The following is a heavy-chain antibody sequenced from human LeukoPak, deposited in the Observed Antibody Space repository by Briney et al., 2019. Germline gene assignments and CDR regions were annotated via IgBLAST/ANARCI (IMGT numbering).Heavy chain of an antibody. CDR2: IRFDGSNK. D-gene: IGHD3-10*01. CDR1: GFTFSNYG. Sequence: GGSLRLCCAASGFTFSNYGMHWVRQAPGKRLEWVAYIRFDGSNKFYSDFVRGRFIISRDNSKNTLYMEMNSLRYEDTAVYYCAKEGQVPPSGSPPDYWGQGTLVTVST. CDR3: AKEGQVPPSGSPPDY. J-gene: IGHJ4*02. V-gene: IGHV3-30*02.